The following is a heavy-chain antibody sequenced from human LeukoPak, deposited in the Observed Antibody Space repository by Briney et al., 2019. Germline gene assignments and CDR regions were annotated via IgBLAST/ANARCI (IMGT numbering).Heavy chain of an antibody. Sequence: PGGSLRLSCAASGFTFSNYGMHWVRQAPGKGLEWMTIIWYDGSNKYYADSVKGRFTISRDNSKNTLYLQMNSLRAEDTAVYYCAKDPTPDYGDYAPIDYWGQGTLVTVSS. CDR3: AKDPTPDYGDYAPIDY. D-gene: IGHD4-17*01. CDR1: GFTFSNYG. V-gene: IGHV3-30*02. CDR2: IWYDGSNK. J-gene: IGHJ4*02.